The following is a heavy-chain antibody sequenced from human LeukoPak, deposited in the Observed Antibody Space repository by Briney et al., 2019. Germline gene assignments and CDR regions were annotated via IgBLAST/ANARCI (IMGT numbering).Heavy chain of an antibody. CDR3: ARDRGSWFDP. D-gene: IGHD3-10*01. Sequence: SETLSLTCTVSGGSISSHYWSWIRQPPGQGLEWIGYIYYSGSTNYNPSLKSRVTISVDTSKNQFSLKLSSVTAADTAVYYCARDRGSWFDPWGQGTLVTVSS. V-gene: IGHV4-59*11. J-gene: IGHJ5*02. CDR2: IYYSGST. CDR1: GGSISSHY.